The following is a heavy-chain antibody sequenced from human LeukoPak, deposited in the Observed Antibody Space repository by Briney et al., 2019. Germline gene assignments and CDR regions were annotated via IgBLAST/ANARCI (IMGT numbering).Heavy chain of an antibody. Sequence: SETLSLTCTVSGGSISSYYWSWIRQPPGKGLEWIGYIYYSGSTNYNPSLKSRVTISVDTSKNQFSLKLSSVTAADTAVYYCARDNDCSGGSCYSRWFDPWGQGTLVTVSS. D-gene: IGHD2-15*01. CDR2: IYYSGST. CDR3: ARDNDCSGGSCYSRWFDP. J-gene: IGHJ5*02. V-gene: IGHV4-59*12. CDR1: GGSISSYY.